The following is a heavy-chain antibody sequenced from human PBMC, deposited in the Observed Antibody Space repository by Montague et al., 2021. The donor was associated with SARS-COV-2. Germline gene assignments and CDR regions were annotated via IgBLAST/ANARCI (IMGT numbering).Heavy chain of an antibody. J-gene: IGHJ4*02. V-gene: IGHV4-39*01. CDR3: ANMGVGRITIFGVVSRGGLDY. CDR2: IYYSGNT. Sequence: SETLSLTCTVPGGSISSSSYYWGWIRQPPGKGLEWIGNIYYSGNTYYNPSLKSRVTISVDTSKNQFSLKLSSVTAADTAVYYCANMGVGRITIFGVVSRGGLDYWGQGTLVTVSS. CDR1: GGSISSSSYY. D-gene: IGHD3-3*01.